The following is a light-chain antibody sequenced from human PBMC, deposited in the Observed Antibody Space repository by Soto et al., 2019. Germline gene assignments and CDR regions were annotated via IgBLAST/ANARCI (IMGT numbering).Light chain of an antibody. V-gene: IGLV2-8*01. Sequence: QSVLTQPSSASGSPGQSVAISCTGTNSDIGNYNFVSWYQQHPGKAPKLMIYEVNKRPSGVPDRFSGSKSGNTASLTVSGLQPEDEADYYCSSYAGSNNLLFGGGTKLTVL. CDR1: NSDIGNYNF. J-gene: IGLJ2*01. CDR2: EVN. CDR3: SSYAGSNNLL.